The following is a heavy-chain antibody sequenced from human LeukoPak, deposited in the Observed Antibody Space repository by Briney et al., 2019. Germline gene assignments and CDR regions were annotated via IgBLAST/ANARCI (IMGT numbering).Heavy chain of an antibody. CDR1: GYSFPSYW. J-gene: IGHJ5*02. V-gene: IGHV5-51*01. D-gene: IGHD5-18*01. Sequence: GESLQISCKGSGYSFPSYWIGWGRQMPGKGLEWMGIIYPVNSDTRYSPSFQGQVTISADKSINTAYLQWSSLKASDTAMYYCARRGYTYGSRVANWFDPWGQGTLVTVSS. CDR3: ARRGYTYGSRVANWFDP. CDR2: IYPVNSDT.